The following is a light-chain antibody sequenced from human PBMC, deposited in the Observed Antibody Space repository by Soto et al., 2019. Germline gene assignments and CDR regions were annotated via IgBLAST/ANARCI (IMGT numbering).Light chain of an antibody. CDR2: AAS. CDR3: QQSYSTPYT. V-gene: IGKV1-39*01. J-gene: IGKJ2*01. CDR1: QSISSY. Sequence: DVQMTQSPSSLSASVGDRVTITCRASQSISSYLNWYQQKPGKAPNLLIYAASSLQGGVPSRFGGSGSGTDFTLTISSLQPEDFATYYCQQSYSTPYTFGQGTKLEIK.